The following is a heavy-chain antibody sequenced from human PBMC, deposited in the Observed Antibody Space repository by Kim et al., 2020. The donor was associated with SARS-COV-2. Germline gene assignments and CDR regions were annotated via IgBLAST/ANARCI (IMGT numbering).Heavy chain of an antibody. V-gene: IGHV3-21*01. CDR3: ARGAAAGDGMDV. CDR1: GFTFSSYS. Sequence: GGSLRLSCAASGFTFSSYSMNWVRQAPGKGLEWVSSISSSSSYIYYADSVKGRFTISRDNAKNSLYLQMNSLRAEDTAVYYCARGAAAGDGMDVWGQGTTVTVSS. J-gene: IGHJ6*02. CDR2: ISSSSSYI. D-gene: IGHD6-13*01.